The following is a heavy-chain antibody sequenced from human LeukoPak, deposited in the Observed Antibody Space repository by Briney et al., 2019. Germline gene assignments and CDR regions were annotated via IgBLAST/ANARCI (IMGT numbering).Heavy chain of an antibody. CDR1: GGSFSGYY. V-gene: IGHV4-34*01. J-gene: IGHJ4*02. CDR3: ARRAARPPKYSSGCYGV. Sequence: SETLSLTCAVYGGSFSGYYWTWIRQPPGKGLEWIGEINHSGSTNYNPSLKSRVTISVDTSKNQFSLKLSSVTAADMAVYYCARRAARPPKYSSGCYGVWGQGTLVTVSS. D-gene: IGHD6-19*01. CDR2: INHSGST.